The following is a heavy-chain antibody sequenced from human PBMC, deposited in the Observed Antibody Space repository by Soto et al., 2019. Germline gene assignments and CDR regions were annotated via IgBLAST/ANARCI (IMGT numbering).Heavy chain of an antibody. D-gene: IGHD4-17*01. J-gene: IGHJ6*02. V-gene: IGHV4-61*08. CDR3: ARDREVNTVTADGMDV. CDR2: INHSEST. Sequence: SETLSLTCTVSGASITYGAYSWSWIRQAPGKGLEWIGYINHSESTNYNPSLKSRVTISVDTSKNQFSLKLKSVTAADTAVYYCARDREVNTVTADGMDVWGQGTTVTVSS. CDR1: GASITYGAYS.